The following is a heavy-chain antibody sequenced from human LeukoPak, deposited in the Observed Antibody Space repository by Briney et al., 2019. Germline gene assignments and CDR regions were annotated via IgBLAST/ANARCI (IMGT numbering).Heavy chain of an antibody. CDR2: ISGSGGST. Sequence: GGSLRLSCAASGFTFSSYAMTWVRQAPGKGLEWVSSISGSGGSTYYADSVKGRFTISRDNSKNTLYLQMNSLRAEDTAVYYCARHYGYTRAYYFDYWGQGTLVTVSS. V-gene: IGHV3-23*01. CDR3: ARHYGYTRAYYFDY. D-gene: IGHD5-18*01. J-gene: IGHJ4*02. CDR1: GFTFSSYA.